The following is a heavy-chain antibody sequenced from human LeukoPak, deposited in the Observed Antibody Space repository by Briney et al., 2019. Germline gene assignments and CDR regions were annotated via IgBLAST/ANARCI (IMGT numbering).Heavy chain of an antibody. J-gene: IGHJ5*02. CDR1: GGSISSSNW. CDR3: ARGGSMVGGVPPPPWFDP. V-gene: IGHV4-4*02. Sequence: PSETLSLTCAVSGGSISSSNWWSWVRQPPGKGLEWIGEIYHSGSTNYNPSLKSRVTISVDKSKNQFSLKLSSVTAADTAVYYCARGGSMVGGVPPPPWFDPGGREPLVTVYS. D-gene: IGHD3-10*01. CDR2: IYHSGST.